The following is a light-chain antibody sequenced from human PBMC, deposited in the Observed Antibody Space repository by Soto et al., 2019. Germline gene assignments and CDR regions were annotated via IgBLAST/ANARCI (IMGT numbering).Light chain of an antibody. V-gene: IGKV3-15*01. CDR1: QSVSSSY. CDR3: QQYKNWPALT. CDR2: GAS. Sequence: EVVFTHSPGTLSFSPVERATLSCRASQSVSSSYLVWHQQKPGQAPRLLIYGASTRATGIPARFSGSGSGTEFTLTISSLQSEDFAVYYCQQYKNWPALTFGGGTKVDIK. J-gene: IGKJ4*01.